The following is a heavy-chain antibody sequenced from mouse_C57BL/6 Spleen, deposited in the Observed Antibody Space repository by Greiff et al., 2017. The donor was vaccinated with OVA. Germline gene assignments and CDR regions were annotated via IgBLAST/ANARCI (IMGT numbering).Heavy chain of an antibody. CDR2: IYPGDGDT. CDR3: ARRTVEPHYYAMDY. CDR1: GYAFSSYW. Sequence: QVQLQQSGAELVKPGASVKISCKASGYAFSSYWMNWVKQRPGKGLEWIGQIYPGDGDTNYNVKFKGKATLTADKSSSTAYMQLSSLTSEDSAVYFCARRTVEPHYYAMDYWGQGTSVTVSS. J-gene: IGHJ4*01. D-gene: IGHD1-1*01. V-gene: IGHV1-80*01.